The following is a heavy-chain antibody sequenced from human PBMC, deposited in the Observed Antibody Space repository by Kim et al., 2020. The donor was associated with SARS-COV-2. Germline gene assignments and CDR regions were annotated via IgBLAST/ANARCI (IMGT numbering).Heavy chain of an antibody. D-gene: IGHD6-13*01. CDR3: AKGLYSSSWYVDY. Sequence: GGSLRLSCAASGFTFSSYAMSWVRQAPGKGLEWVSVIYSGGSSTYYADSVKCRFTISRDNSKNTLYLQMNSLRAEDTAVYYCAKGLYSSSWYVDYWGQGTLVTVSS. CDR1: GFTFSSYA. CDR2: IYSGGSST. V-gene: IGHV3-23*03. J-gene: IGHJ4*02.